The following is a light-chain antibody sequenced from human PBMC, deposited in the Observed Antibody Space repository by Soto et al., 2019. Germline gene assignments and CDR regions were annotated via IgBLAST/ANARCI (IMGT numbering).Light chain of an antibody. J-gene: IGKJ2*01. CDR1: QSISSY. CDR2: AAS. CDR3: QKSYSTYT. Sequence: DIQMTQSPSSLSASVGDRVTITCRASQSISSYLTWYQQKPGKAPKLLIYAASSLQSGGPSRFSFSGSGTDFTLTISSLQPEEFATYYCQKSYSTYTFGQGTKLEIK. V-gene: IGKV1-39*01.